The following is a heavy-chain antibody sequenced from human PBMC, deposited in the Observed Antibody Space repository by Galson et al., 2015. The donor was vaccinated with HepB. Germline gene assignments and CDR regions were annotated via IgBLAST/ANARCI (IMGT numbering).Heavy chain of an antibody. Sequence: SLRLSCAASGFTFSNFWMTWVRQAPGKGLDWLATIKHDGSEIFYVDSVEGRFTISRDNAKNSLFLEMGSLTAEDTAVYFCARGEESILRLWGQGTLVTVSS. V-gene: IGHV3-7*03. CDR2: IKHDGSEI. CDR3: ARGEESILRL. CDR1: GFTFSNFW. D-gene: IGHD3-3*01. J-gene: IGHJ1*01.